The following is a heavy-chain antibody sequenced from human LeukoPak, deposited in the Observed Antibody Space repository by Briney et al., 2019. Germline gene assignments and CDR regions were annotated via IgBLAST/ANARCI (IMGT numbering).Heavy chain of an antibody. V-gene: IGHV4-30-4*08. Sequence: SQTLSLTCTVSSGSISSGDYYWSWIRQPPGKGLEWIGYIYYSGSTYYNPSLKSRVTISVDTSKNQFSLKLSSVTAADTAVYYCAREGYGGGGYDFIGWFDPWGQGTLVTVSS. J-gene: IGHJ5*02. CDR2: IYYSGST. CDR3: AREGYGGGGYDFIGWFDP. CDR1: SGSISSGDYY. D-gene: IGHD5-12*01.